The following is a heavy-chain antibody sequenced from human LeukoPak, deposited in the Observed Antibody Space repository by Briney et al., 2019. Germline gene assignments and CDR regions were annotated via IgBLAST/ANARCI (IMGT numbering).Heavy chain of an antibody. CDR2: INHSGST. J-gene: IGHJ4*02. CDR3: ARSVIYDSSGYLYYFDY. D-gene: IGHD3-22*01. Sequence: SETLSLTCAVYGGSFSGYYWSWIRQPPGKGLEWIGEINHSGSTNYNPSLKSRVTISVDTSKNQFSLKLSSVTAADTAVYYCARSVIYDSSGYLYYFDYWGQGTPVTVSS. V-gene: IGHV4-34*01. CDR1: GGSFSGYY.